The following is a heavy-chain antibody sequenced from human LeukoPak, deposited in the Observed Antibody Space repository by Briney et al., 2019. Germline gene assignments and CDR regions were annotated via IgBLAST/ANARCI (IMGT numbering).Heavy chain of an antibody. CDR3: ARGAGDYGSGDYFDY. V-gene: IGHV4-61*01. J-gene: IGHJ4*02. Sequence: SETLSLTCTVSGYSISSSYYWSWIRQPPGKGLEWIGYIYYSGSTNYNPSLKSRVTISVDTSKNQFSLKLSSVTAADTAVYYCARGAGDYGSGDYFDYWGQGTLVTVSS. CDR2: IYYSGST. CDR1: GYSISSSYY. D-gene: IGHD3-10*01.